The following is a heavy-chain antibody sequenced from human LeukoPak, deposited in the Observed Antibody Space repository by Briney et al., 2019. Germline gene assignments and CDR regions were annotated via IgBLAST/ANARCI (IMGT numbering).Heavy chain of an antibody. Sequence: GGSLRLSCAAPGFTFSNFGIHWSRQAQAKGLEWVAYTSSDARNIKYADSVKGRFTVSRDNSKTKLYLQMNGLRGDDTAVYYCAKDGSWSYTDWGQGTLVIVSS. CDR1: GFTFSNFG. J-gene: IGHJ4*02. D-gene: IGHD3-10*01. CDR3: AKDGSWSYTD. CDR2: TSSDARNI. V-gene: IGHV3-30*02.